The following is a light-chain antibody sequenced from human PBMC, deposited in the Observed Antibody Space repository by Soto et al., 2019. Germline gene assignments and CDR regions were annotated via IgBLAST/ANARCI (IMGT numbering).Light chain of an antibody. V-gene: IGLV2-14*01. CDR1: SSDIGPYNY. CDR2: EVT. CDR3: SSYSSSGTPYV. Sequence: QSVLTQPASVSGSPGQSITISCIGTSSDIGPYNYVSWYQQHPDKAPKLILYEVTNRPSGASDRFSGSKSGNAAFLTISGLQAEDEADYYCSSYSSSGTPYVFGTGTKVTVL. J-gene: IGLJ1*01.